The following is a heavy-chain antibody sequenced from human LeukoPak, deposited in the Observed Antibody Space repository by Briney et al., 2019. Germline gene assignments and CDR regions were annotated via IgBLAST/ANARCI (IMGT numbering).Heavy chain of an antibody. CDR1: GGSLSSYY. Sequence: SETLSLTCTVSGGSLSSYYWSWIRQPPGKGLEWIGYIYYSGSTNYNPSLKSRVTISVDTSKNQFSLKLSSVTAADTAVYYCARVALYGYNYYYYYMDVWGKGTTVTVSS. J-gene: IGHJ6*03. CDR2: IYYSGST. V-gene: IGHV4-59*01. D-gene: IGHD5-18*01. CDR3: ARVALYGYNYYYYYMDV.